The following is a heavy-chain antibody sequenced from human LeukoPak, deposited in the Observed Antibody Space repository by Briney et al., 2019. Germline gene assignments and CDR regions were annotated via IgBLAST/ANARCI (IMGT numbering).Heavy chain of an antibody. CDR2: INTDGSST. Sequence: QAGGSLRLSCAASGFTFSSYWMYWVRQAPGKGLVWGSRINTDGSSTSYADSVKGRFTISRDNAKNTLYLQMNSLRAEDTAVYYCARGDSGINSAFDYWGQGTLVTVSS. V-gene: IGHV3-74*01. J-gene: IGHJ4*02. D-gene: IGHD1-26*01. CDR3: ARGDSGINSAFDY. CDR1: GFTFSSYW.